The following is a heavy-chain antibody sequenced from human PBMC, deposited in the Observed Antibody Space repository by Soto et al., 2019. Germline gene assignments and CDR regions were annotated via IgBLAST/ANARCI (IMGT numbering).Heavy chain of an antibody. CDR1: GFTFDDYT. Sequence: EVQLVESGGVVVQPGGSLRLSCAASGFTFDDYTMHWVRQAPGKGLEWVSLISWDGGSTYYADSVKGRFTISRDNSKNSLYLQMNSLRTEDTALYYCAKAHSPSNYYYGMDVWCQGTTVTVSS. CDR2: ISWDGGST. J-gene: IGHJ6*02. CDR3: AKAHSPSNYYYGMDV. V-gene: IGHV3-43*01. D-gene: IGHD4-4*01.